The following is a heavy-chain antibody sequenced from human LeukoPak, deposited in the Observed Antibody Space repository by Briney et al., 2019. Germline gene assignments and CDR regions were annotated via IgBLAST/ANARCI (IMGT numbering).Heavy chain of an antibody. Sequence: GASAKVSCKASGGTFSSYAISWVRQAPGQGLEWMGGIIPIFGTANYAQKFQGRVTITADESTSTAYMELSSLRSEDTAVYYCARDRDGYKSEDAFDIWGQGTMVTVSS. CDR3: ARDRDGYKSEDAFDI. V-gene: IGHV1-69*13. CDR1: GGTFSSYA. CDR2: IIPIFGTA. J-gene: IGHJ3*02. D-gene: IGHD5-24*01.